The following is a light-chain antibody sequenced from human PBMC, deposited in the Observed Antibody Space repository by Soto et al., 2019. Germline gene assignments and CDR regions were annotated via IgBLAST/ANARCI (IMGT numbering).Light chain of an antibody. Sequence: DIQMTQSPSSLSASVGDRVTITCRASRDITDYLAWYQQKPGQVPKLLIYTASTLHSGVPSRFSGSGSGTEFTLTISSLQPEDFGIYYCQQYENYWTFGQGTKVDIK. CDR1: RDITDY. CDR3: QQYENYWT. J-gene: IGKJ1*01. V-gene: IGKV1-27*01. CDR2: TAS.